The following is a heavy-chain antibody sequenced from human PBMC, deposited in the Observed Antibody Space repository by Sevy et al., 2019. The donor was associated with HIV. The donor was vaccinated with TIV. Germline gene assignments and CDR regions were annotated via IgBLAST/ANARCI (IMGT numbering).Heavy chain of an antibody. V-gene: IGHV3-48*02. J-gene: IGHJ6*02. CDR1: GFTFSSYS. D-gene: IGHD6-19*01. Sequence: GGSLRLSCAASGFTFSSYSMNWVRQAPGKGLEWVSYISSSSSTIYYADSVKGRFTNSRDNAKNSLYLQMNSLRDEDTAVYYCARDQWLDPYYYYYYGMDVWGQGTTVTVSS. CDR2: ISSSSSTI. CDR3: ARDQWLDPYYYYYYGMDV.